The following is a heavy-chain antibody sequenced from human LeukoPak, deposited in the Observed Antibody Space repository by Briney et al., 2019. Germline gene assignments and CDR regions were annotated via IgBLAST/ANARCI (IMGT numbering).Heavy chain of an antibody. J-gene: IGHJ5*02. CDR3: ARELVVVALTPSTGFDP. V-gene: IGHV1-8*01. CDR2: MNPNSGNT. D-gene: IGHD2-15*01. Sequence: EASVKVSCKASGYTFTSYDINWVRQATGQGLEWMGWMNPNSGNTGYAQKFQGRVTMTRDTSTSTVYMELSSLRSEDTAVYCCARELVVVALTPSTGFDPWGQGTLVTVSS. CDR1: GYTFTSYD.